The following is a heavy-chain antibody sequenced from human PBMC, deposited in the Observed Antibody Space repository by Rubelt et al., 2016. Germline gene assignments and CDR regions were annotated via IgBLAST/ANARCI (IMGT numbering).Heavy chain of an antibody. CDR3: AQGLNYGDYVDDAFDI. V-gene: IGHV2-5*02. J-gene: IGHJ3*02. D-gene: IGHD4-17*01. CDR2: IYWDDDK. Sequence: VRQPPGKALEWLALIYWDDDKRYSPSLKSRLTITKDTSKNQVVLTMTNMDPVDTATYYCAQGLNYGDYVDDAFDIWGQGTMVTVSS.